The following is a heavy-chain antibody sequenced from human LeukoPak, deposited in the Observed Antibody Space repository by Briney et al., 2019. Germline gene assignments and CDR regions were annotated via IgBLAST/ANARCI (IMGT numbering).Heavy chain of an antibody. J-gene: IGHJ4*02. D-gene: IGHD6-6*01. V-gene: IGHV4-39*07. CDR1: GGSISGSDYY. CDR3: ARAYSSSFRFDY. CDR2: IYYSGNT. Sequence: SETLSLTCTVSGGSISGSDYYWTWIRQPPGKGLEWIASIYYSGNTLYNPSLKSRVTISVDTSKNQFSLKLSSVTAADTAVYYCARAYSSSFRFDYWGQGTLVTVSS.